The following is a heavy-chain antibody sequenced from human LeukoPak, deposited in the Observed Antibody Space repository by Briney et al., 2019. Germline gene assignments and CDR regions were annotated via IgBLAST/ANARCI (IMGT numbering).Heavy chain of an antibody. D-gene: IGHD1-26*01. CDR3: ARGRLGATDFDS. CDR1: GFTFSSYD. J-gene: IGHJ4*02. Sequence: GGSLRLSCAASGFTFSSYDMHWVRQPTGKGLEWVSGIGAAGDTYYPGSVKGRFTISRANAKNSLYLQMNSMRAGDTAVYFCARGRLGATDFDSWGQGTLVTVSS. V-gene: IGHV3-13*04. CDR2: IGAAGDT.